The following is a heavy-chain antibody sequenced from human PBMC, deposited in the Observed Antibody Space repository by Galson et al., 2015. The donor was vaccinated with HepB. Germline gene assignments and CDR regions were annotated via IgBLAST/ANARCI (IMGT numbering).Heavy chain of an antibody. Sequence: SLRLSCAASGFSFDTYAMSWVRQAPGKGLEWVSSISGAGHNTYYADAVRGRFTISRDNSKNTVYLQMISLRDVDTAMYYCAKDPDFDFYSEKNTTFAYWGRGPLVTVSS. CDR3: AKDPDFDFYSEKNTTFAY. CDR2: ISGAGHNT. V-gene: IGHV3-23*01. CDR1: GFSFDTYA. J-gene: IGHJ4*02. D-gene: IGHD3-3*01.